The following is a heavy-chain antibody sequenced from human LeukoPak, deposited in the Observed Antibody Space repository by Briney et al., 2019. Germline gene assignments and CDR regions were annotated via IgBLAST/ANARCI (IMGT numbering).Heavy chain of an antibody. V-gene: IGHV4-4*02. D-gene: IGHD1-26*01. J-gene: IGHJ3*02. CDR2: FHHSGIT. Sequence: PSGTLSLTCAVSGGSVSSTNWWSWVRQPPGKGLEWIGEFHHSGITNYNPSLKSRLTISVDRSKNQFSLKLSSVTAADTAVYYCARHRNGGGSYFTRPNDAFDIWGQGTMVTVSS. CDR3: ARHRNGGGSYFTRPNDAFDI. CDR1: GGSVSSTNW.